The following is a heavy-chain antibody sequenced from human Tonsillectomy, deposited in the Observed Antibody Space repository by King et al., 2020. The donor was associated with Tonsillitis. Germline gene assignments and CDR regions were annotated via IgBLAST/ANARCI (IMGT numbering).Heavy chain of an antibody. CDR2: VYYSGTT. D-gene: IGHD6-13*01. CDR1: NGSVSNSHYY. Sequence: QLPESGPGLVKPSETLSLTCTVSNGSVSNSHYYWGWIRQPPGKGLEWIGSVYYSGTTYYSPPLKRRVAISVDTSRHQFSRKLSSVTAADTAVYYCARQHSSNWWEYWYFDLWGRGTLVTVSS. CDR3: ARQHSSNWWEYWYFDL. J-gene: IGHJ2*01. V-gene: IGHV4-39*01.